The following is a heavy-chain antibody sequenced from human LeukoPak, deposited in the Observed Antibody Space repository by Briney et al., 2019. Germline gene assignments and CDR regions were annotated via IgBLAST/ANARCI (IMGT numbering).Heavy chain of an antibody. CDR3: ARDITFDY. Sequence: KPSETLSLTCAVYGGSFSGYYWSWIRQPPGKGLEWIGEINHSGSTNYNPSLKSRVTISVDTSKNQFSLKLGSETAADTAVYYCARDITFDYWGQGTLVTVSS. CDR2: INHSGST. D-gene: IGHD3-10*01. V-gene: IGHV4-34*01. J-gene: IGHJ4*02. CDR1: GGSFSGYY.